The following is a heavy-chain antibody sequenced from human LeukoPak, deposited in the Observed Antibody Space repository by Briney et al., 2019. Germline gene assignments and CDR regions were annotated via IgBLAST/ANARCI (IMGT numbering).Heavy chain of an antibody. CDR1: GFTFSNYN. D-gene: IGHD6-13*01. CDR2: ITGSSSSI. Sequence: GGSLRLSCAASGFTFSNYNMNWVRQAPGKGLEWVSYITGSSSSIYYADSVKGRFTISRDNAKGSLYLQMDSLRAEDTAVYFCAREPTYSSSWHTSCDYWGQGTLVTVAS. V-gene: IGHV3-48*01. CDR3: AREPTYSSSWHTSCDY. J-gene: IGHJ4*02.